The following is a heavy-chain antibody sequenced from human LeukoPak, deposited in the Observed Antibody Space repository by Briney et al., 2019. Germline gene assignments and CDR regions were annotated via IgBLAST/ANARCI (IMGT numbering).Heavy chain of an antibody. V-gene: IGHV1-2*02. D-gene: IGHD6-19*01. CDR1: GYTFTSYG. CDR3: ARGRPSGWTHYFDS. Sequence: ASVKVSCKASGYTFTSYGISWVRQAPGQGLEWMGWINPNSGGTNYAQKFQGRVTMTRDTSISTAYMELSRLRSDDTAVYYCARGRPSGWTHYFDSWGQGTLVTVSS. J-gene: IGHJ4*02. CDR2: INPNSGGT.